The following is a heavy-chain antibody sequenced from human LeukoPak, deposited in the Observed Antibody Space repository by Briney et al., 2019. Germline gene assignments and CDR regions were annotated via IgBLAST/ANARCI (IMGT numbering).Heavy chain of an antibody. D-gene: IGHD3-10*01. CDR1: GYTFTSYA. V-gene: IGHV1-3*01. J-gene: IGHJ4*02. CDR3: HVLLWFGELLEYFDY. CDR2: INAGNGNT. Sequence: GASVKVSCKASGYTFTSYAMHWVRQAPGQRLEWMGWINAGNGNTKYSQKFQGRVTITRDTSASTAYMELSSLRSEDTAVYYCHVLLWFGELLEYFDYWGQGTLVTVSS.